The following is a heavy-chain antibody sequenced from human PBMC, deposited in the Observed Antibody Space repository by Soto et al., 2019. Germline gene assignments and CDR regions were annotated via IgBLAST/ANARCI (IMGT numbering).Heavy chain of an antibody. CDR1: GFTFSNYG. CDR3: AKRPIDNYSDY. V-gene: IGHV3-30*18. CDR2: ISYDGSIK. Sequence: QVQLVESGGGVVQPGRSLRLSCAASGFTFSNYGMHWVRQTPGKGLEWVAVISYDGSIKYYADSVKGRFTVSRDNSKSTLYLEMNSLRADDTAVYYCAKRPIDNYSDYWGQGTLVTVSS. J-gene: IGHJ4*02.